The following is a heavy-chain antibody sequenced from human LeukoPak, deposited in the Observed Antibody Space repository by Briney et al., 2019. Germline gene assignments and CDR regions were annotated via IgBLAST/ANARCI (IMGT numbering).Heavy chain of an antibody. CDR3: AGHHPRNTVDF. Sequence: SETLSLTCTVSGGSINYYYWSWIRQPPGSRLEWIGFIYYSGTTNYNPSLRSRVTMSVDTSKNQFSLRLNSVTAADTAVYYCAGHHPRNTVDFWGQGTLVTVSS. J-gene: IGHJ4*02. D-gene: IGHD2/OR15-2a*01. V-gene: IGHV4-59*08. CDR1: GGSINYYY. CDR2: IYYSGTT.